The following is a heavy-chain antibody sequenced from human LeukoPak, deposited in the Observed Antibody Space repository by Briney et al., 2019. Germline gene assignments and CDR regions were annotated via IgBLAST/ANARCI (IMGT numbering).Heavy chain of an antibody. J-gene: IGHJ6*03. CDR3: ARPVIAVAPTGFGIVRELKVYYMDV. V-gene: IGHV4-39*01. CDR2: IRYSGRI. D-gene: IGHD2-2*01. Sequence: SETLTLTCAVSGGSITSRDYYWHWIRQPPGKGLEWIGSIRYSGRIFYNPSLKSRVTISADTSKNQFSVNLRSVTAADTAVYYCARPVIAVAPTGFGIVRELKVYYMDVWGNGTSVTVSS. CDR1: GGSITSRDYY.